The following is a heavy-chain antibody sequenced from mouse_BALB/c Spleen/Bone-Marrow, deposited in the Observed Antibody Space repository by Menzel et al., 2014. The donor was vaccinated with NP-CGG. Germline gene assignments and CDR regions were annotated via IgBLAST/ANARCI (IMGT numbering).Heavy chain of an antibody. V-gene: IGHV6-6*02. Sequence: EVQLQQSGGGLVQPGGSMKLSCVASGFTFSNYWMNWVRQSPEKGLEWVAEIRLKSNNYATHYAESVKGRFTISRDDSKSSVYLQMNNLRTEDTGIYYCARRNWALDYWGQGTTLTVSS. D-gene: IGHD4-1*01. CDR2: IRLKSNNYAT. J-gene: IGHJ2*01. CDR3: ARRNWALDY. CDR1: GFTFSNYW.